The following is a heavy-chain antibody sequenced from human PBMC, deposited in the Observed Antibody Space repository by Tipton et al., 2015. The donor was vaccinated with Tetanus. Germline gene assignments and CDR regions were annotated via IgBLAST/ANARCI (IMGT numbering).Heavy chain of an antibody. CDR1: GYTFTSYG. J-gene: IGHJ4*02. Sequence: QVQLVQSGPEVKKPGASVKVSCKASGYTFTSYGLNWVRKAAGRGFEWMGWLNPKSGSTAYAQKFQGRVTMTSNISITTAYMELRNLRSDDTAVYYCARGNRGSSWYLWGQGTLVTVSS. V-gene: IGHV1-8*01. CDR3: ARGNRGSSWYL. D-gene: IGHD6-13*01. CDR2: LNPKSGST.